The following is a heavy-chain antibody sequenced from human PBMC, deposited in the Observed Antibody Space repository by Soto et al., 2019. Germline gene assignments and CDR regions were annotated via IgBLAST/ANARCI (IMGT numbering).Heavy chain of an antibody. Sequence: GASVKVSCKVSGYTLTELSMHWVRQAPGKGLEWMGGFDPEDGETIYAQKFQGRVTMTEDTSTDTAYMELSSLRSEDTAVYYCATRPGFSYDSSGYYFDYWGQATLVTVYS. CDR2: FDPEDGET. J-gene: IGHJ4*02. CDR1: GYTLTELS. V-gene: IGHV1-24*01. CDR3: ATRPGFSYDSSGYYFDY. D-gene: IGHD3-22*01.